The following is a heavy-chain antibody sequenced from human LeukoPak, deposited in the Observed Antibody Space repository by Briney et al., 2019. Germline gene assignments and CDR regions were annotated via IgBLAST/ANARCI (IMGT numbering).Heavy chain of an antibody. J-gene: IGHJ4*02. CDR2: INPNSGGT. CDR3: ARDGNFDY. D-gene: IGHD1-26*01. V-gene: IGHV1-2*02. CDR1: GYTFTGYY. Sequence: GASVKVSCKASGYTFTGYYMHWVRQAPGQGLEWMVWINPNSGGTNYAQKFQGRVTMSRDTSISTVYMEGSRLRSDDTAVYYCARDGNFDYWGQGTLVTVSS.